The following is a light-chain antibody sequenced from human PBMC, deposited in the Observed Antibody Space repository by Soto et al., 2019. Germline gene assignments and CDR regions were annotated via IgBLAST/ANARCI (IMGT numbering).Light chain of an antibody. CDR1: QTVSSSY. V-gene: IGKV3-20*01. CDR3: QQYGSSPPIS. CDR2: HAS. J-gene: IGKJ5*01. Sequence: EIVLTHSPGTLSLSPGERATLSCRASQTVSSSYLAWYQKEPGQAPRLLIYHASNRATGVPARFSGSGSGTDFTLTISRLEPEDFAVYYCQQYGSSPPISFGQGTRLEIK.